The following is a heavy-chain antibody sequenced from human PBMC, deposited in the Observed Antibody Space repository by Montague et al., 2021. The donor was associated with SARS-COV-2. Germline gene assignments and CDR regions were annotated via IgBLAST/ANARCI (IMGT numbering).Heavy chain of an antibody. V-gene: IGHV4-38-2*02. CDR3: ASSYDSTGHVGY. CDR1: GFSISTGYY. J-gene: IGHJ4*02. CDR2: IYHSGST. Sequence: SETLSLTCTVSGFSISTGYYWGWIRQPPGKGLEWIGSIYHSGSTXYNPSLKSRVTISVDPSKNQFSLKLSSVTAVDTAVYYCASSYDSTGHVGYWGQGTLVTVSS. D-gene: IGHD3-22*01.